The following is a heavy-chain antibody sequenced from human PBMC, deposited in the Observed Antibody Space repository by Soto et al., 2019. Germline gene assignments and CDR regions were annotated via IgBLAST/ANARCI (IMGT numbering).Heavy chain of an antibody. J-gene: IGHJ5*02. CDR1: GGSISSSSYF. CDR2: IYYSGST. CDR3: ARDGGCRDGYTVGCNWFDP. D-gene: IGHD5-12*01. V-gene: IGHV4-39*02. Sequence: SETLSLTCSVSGGSISSSSYFWGWILHPPGKGLEWIGSIYYSGSTYYNPSLKSRVTVSVDTSKNQFSLKLSSVTAADTAVYYCARDGGCRDGYTVGCNWFDPWGQGTLVTVSS.